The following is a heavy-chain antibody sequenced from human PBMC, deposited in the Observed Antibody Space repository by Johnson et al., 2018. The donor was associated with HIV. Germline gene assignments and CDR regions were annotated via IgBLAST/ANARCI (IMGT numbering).Heavy chain of an antibody. V-gene: IGHV3-66*01. J-gene: IGHJ3*02. D-gene: IGHD2-21*02. CDR1: GFTVSINY. Sequence: EVQLVESGGGLVQPGGSLRLSCAASGFTVSINYMSWVRQAPGKGLEWVSVIYSGDSTYYADSVKGRFIISRDNSKNTLYLQMNSLRAEDTAVYYCARNCGGVCSGHDAFDIWGQGTMVTVSS. CDR2: IYSGDST. CDR3: ARNCGGVCSGHDAFDI.